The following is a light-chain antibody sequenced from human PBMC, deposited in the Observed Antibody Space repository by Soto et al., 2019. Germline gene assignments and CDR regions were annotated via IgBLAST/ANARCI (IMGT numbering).Light chain of an antibody. J-gene: IGKJ1*01. CDR2: GAS. CDR1: QSVSSSY. V-gene: IGKV3-20*01. CDR3: QQYGSSVG. Sequence: EIVLTQSPGTLALSPGERATLSCRASQSVSSSYLAWYQQKPGQAPRLLIYGASSRATGIPDRFSGSGSGTDFTVTISRLEPEDFAVYYCQQYGSSVGFGQGTKVEIK.